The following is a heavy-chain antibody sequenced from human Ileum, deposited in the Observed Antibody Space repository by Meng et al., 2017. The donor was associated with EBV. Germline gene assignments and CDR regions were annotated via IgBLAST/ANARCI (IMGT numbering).Heavy chain of an antibody. J-gene: IGHJ4*02. D-gene: IGHD4-11*01. Sequence: LGVSVSSACTSPGIVFTSPRITWGPPSTGQGLGLMGWINAYHGKTNYEQNLQGRVTLTTDTYTSTAYMELRSLKSDDTAVYYCVTTTQDRGYFDYWGQGSLVTVSS. V-gene: IGHV1-18*01. CDR2: INAYHGKT. CDR3: VTTTQDRGYFDY. CDR1: GIVFTSPR.